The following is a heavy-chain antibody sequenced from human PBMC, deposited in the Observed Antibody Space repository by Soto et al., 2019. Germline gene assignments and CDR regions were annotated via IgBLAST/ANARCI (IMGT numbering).Heavy chain of an antibody. J-gene: IGHJ5*02. CDR2: IYPGDSDA. D-gene: IGHD4-17*01. V-gene: IGHV5-51*01. CDR3: ARHGFYGDYASNYFDP. CDR1: GYTFDNYW. Sequence: GESLKISCMGSGYTFDNYWIGWVRQMPGKGLEWMGIIYPGDSDARYSPSFQGQVTFSADKSINTAYLHWSSLKASDTAMYYCARHGFYGDYASNYFDPWGQGTLVTVSS.